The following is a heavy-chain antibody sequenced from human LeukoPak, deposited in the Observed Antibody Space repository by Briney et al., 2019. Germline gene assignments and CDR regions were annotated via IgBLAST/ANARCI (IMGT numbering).Heavy chain of an antibody. Sequence: GESLQISCKASGYHFATYWIAWVRQPPGKGLEWMGIIQPGDSDSRYSPSFQGQVTISADKSINTAYLEWSSLKASDTAIYYCARFSYSSSYPFYFYGMDVWGQGTTVIVSS. CDR2: IQPGDSDS. D-gene: IGHD3-22*01. CDR1: GYHFATYW. V-gene: IGHV5-51*01. J-gene: IGHJ6*02. CDR3: ARFSYSSSYPFYFYGMDV.